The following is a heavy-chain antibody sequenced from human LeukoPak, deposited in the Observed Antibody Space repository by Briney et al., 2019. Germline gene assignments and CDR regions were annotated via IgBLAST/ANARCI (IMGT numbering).Heavy chain of an antibody. CDR2: IWYDGSNK. V-gene: IGHV3-33*01. CDR1: GFTFSSYG. D-gene: IGHD2-15*01. CDR3: AREYCSGGSCYPYGMDV. Sequence: QPGRSLRLSCAASGFTFSSYGMHWVRQAPGKGLEWVAVIWYDGSNKYYVDSVKGRFTIPRDNSKNTLYLQMNSLRAEDTAVYYCAREYCSGGSCYPYGMDVWGQGTTVTVSS. J-gene: IGHJ6*02.